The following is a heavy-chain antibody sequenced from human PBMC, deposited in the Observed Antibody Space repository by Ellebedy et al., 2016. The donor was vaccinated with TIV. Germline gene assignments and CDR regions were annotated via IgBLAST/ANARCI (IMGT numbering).Heavy chain of an antibody. CDR3: ATSSRAWGFDAFDI. J-gene: IGHJ3*02. D-gene: IGHD7-27*01. CDR2: IRESGDT. V-gene: IGHV3-53*01. CDR1: GFTVSSNY. Sequence: PGGSLRLSCAASGFTVSSNYMSWVRQAPGKGLEWVSVIRESGDTSNAESVRGRFTISRDNSKNTLDLQMNSLRAEDTAVYYCATSSRAWGFDAFDIWGPGTMVTVSS.